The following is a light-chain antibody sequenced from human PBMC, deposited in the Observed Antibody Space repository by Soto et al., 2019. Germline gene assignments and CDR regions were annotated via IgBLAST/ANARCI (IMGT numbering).Light chain of an antibody. J-gene: IGLJ1*01. CDR3: ISYTDRQSYV. CDR2: AVS. CDR1: SSDIGSYDH. V-gene: IGLV2-14*01. Sequence: QSALTQPASVSGSPGQSITISCSGTSSDIGSYDHVAWYQQFPGKSPKLIIYAVSDRPSGVSDRFSGSKSGITASLTISGLQAENAADYYCISYTDRQSYVFGTGTKLTVL.